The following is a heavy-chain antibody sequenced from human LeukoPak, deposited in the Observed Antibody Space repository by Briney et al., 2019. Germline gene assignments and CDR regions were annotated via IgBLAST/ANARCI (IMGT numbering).Heavy chain of an antibody. Sequence: ASVTVSFKASGCTFTVYYMHWVRQAPGQGLEWMGWINPNSGGTNYAQKFQGRVTMTRDTSISTAYMELSRLRSDDTAVYYCARDGYCSGGSCYDYWGQGTLLTVSS. J-gene: IGHJ4*02. D-gene: IGHD2-15*01. CDR2: INPNSGGT. CDR3: ARDGYCSGGSCYDY. V-gene: IGHV1-2*02. CDR1: GCTFTVYY.